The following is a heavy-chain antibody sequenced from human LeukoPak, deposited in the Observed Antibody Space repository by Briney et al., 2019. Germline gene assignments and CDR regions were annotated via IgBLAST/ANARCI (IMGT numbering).Heavy chain of an antibody. CDR1: GYTFTSYY. CDR2: INPSGGST. CDR3: ARGGITYYYGSGSYSPFDP. D-gene: IGHD3-10*01. J-gene: IGHJ5*02. Sequence: ASVKVSCKASGYTFTSYYMHWVRQAPGQGLEWMGIINPSGGSTSYAQKFQGRVTMTRDTSTSTVYMELSSLRSEDTAVYYCARGGITYYYGSGSYSPFDPWGQGTLVTVSS. V-gene: IGHV1-46*01.